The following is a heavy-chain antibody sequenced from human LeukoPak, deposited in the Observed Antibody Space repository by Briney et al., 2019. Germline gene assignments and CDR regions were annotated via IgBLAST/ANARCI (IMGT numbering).Heavy chain of an antibody. V-gene: IGHV3-74*01. CDR3: ARETLINVDAFDI. CDR1: GFTLSSYW. Sequence: GGSLRLSCAASGFTLSSYWMHWVRQAPGKGLVRVSRINSDGSSTGYADSVKGRFTISRDNAKNTLYLQMNSLGAEDTALYYCARETLINVDAFDIWGQGTMVTVSS. J-gene: IGHJ3*02. D-gene: IGHD3-16*01. CDR2: INSDGSST.